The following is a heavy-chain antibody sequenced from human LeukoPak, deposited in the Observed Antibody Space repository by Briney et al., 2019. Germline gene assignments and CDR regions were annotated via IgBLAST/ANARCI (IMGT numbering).Heavy chain of an antibody. V-gene: IGHV1-8*01. Sequence: ASMKVSCKTSGYTFPSCDINWVRQATGQGLEWMGWMNPNSGNTGYAQKFQGRVTITRNTSISTAYMELSSLRSEDTAVYFCARGPKWSGSYYYFDFWGQGTLVTVS. CDR3: ARGPKWSGSYYYFDF. CDR1: GYTFPSCD. D-gene: IGHD1-26*01. CDR2: MNPNSGNT. J-gene: IGHJ4*02.